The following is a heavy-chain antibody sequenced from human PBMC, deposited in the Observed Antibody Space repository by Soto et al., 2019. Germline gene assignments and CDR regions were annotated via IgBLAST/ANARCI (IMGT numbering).Heavy chain of an antibody. CDR1: GFTFSGSA. V-gene: IGHV3-73*01. CDR2: IRSKANSYAT. Sequence: PGGSLRLSCAASGFTFSGSAMHWVRQASGKGLEWVGRIRSKANSYATAYAASVKGRFTISRDDSKNTAYLQMNSLKTEDTAVYYCTRPRPSYDSSGYYDDAFDIWGQGTMVTVSS. CDR3: TRPRPSYDSSGYYDDAFDI. D-gene: IGHD3-22*01. J-gene: IGHJ3*02.